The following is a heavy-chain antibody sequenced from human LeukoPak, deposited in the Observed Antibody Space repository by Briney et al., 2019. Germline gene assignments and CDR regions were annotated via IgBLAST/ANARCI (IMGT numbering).Heavy chain of an antibody. CDR1: GYIFSNCG. CDR2: ISPYKGDT. V-gene: IGHV1-18*01. CDR3: ARSHSGSLRAPFDH. D-gene: IGHD3-22*01. J-gene: IGHJ4*02. Sequence: ASVKVSCKASGYIFSNCGVIWVRQAPGQGLEWMAWISPYKGDTKYAQKFQGRVTVTADTSTATVYIELRSLRSDDTAIYYCARSHSGSLRAPFDHWGQGTLVTVST.